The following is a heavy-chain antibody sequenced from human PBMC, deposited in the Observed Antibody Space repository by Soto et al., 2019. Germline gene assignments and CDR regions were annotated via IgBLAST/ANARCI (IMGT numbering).Heavy chain of an antibody. CDR3: VRPYYSSTWFPFDR. J-gene: IGHJ4*02. V-gene: IGHV3-11*01. D-gene: IGHD2-2*01. CDR2: IDSGDGTT. CDR1: GFDFGDYY. Sequence: LRLACTGSGFDFGDYYMSWIRQAPGKGLEWVSYIDSGDGTTYYTDSVKGRFTISRDNTKKTVYLQMSSLRVEDTALYYCVRPYYSSTWFPFDRWGQGTLVTVSS.